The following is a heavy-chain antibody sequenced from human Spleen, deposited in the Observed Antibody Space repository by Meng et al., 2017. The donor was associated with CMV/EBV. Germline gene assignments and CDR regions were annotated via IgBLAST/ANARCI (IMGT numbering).Heavy chain of an antibody. D-gene: IGHD1-26*01. V-gene: IGHV3-30*04. Sequence: GESLKISCAASGFTFSSYAMHWVRQAPGKGLEWVAVISYDGSNKYYADSVKGRFTISRDNSKNTLYLQMNSLRAEDTAVYYCARDLLEGATIYWGQGTLVTVSS. CDR1: GFTFSSYA. CDR2: ISYDGSNK. CDR3: ARDLLEGATIY. J-gene: IGHJ4*02.